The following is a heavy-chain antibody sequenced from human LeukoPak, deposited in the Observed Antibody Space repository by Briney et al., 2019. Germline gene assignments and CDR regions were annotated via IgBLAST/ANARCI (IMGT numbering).Heavy chain of an antibody. D-gene: IGHD4-17*01. CDR2: ISSSSSTI. CDR1: GFTFSSYS. V-gene: IGHV3-48*01. Sequence: GGSLRLSCAASGFTFSSYSMNWVRQAPGKGLEWVSYISSSSSTIYYADSVKGRFTISRDNAKNSLYLRINSLRAEDTAVYYCARDESDYDAFDIWGQGTMVTVSS. J-gene: IGHJ3*02. CDR3: ARDESDYDAFDI.